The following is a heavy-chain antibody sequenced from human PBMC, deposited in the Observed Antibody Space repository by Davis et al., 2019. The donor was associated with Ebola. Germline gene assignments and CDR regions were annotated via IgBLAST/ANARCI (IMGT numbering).Heavy chain of an antibody. CDR3: LAYFDY. V-gene: IGHV5-51*01. CDR2: IYPGDSDT. CDR1: GYSFTSYW. J-gene: IGHJ4*02. Sequence: PGGSLRLSCKGSGYSFTSYWIGCLRQRAVKGLEWMGIIYPGDSDTRYSPSFQGQVTISADKSISTAYLQWSSLKASDTAMYYCLAYFDYWGQGTLVTVSS.